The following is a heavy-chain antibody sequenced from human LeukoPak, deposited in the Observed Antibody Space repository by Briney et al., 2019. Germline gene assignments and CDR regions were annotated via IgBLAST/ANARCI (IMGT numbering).Heavy chain of an antibody. J-gene: IGHJ3*01. CDR2: IYHSGST. CDR1: GGSISSSNW. D-gene: IGHD3-22*01. CDR3: AHYYYDSSRGRFDL. Sequence: PSGTLSLTCAVSGGSISSSNWWNWVRQPPGKGLEWIGEIYHSGSTNYNPSLKSRVTISVDKSQNQFSLKLSSVTAADTAVYYCAHYYYDSSRGRFDLWGQGTMVTVSS. V-gene: IGHV4-4*02.